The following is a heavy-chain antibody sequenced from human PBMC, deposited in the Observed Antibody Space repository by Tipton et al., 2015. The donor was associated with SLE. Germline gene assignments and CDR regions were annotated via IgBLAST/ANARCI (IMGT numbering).Heavy chain of an antibody. CDR2: INHSGST. CDR1: GGSFSGYY. D-gene: IGHD3-3*01. V-gene: IGHV4-34*01. Sequence: TLSLTCAVYGGSFSGYYWSWIRQPPGKGLEWIGEINHSGSTNYNPSLKSRVTISVDTSKNQFSLKLSSVTAADTAVYYCAREPARAIFGVVIPVDAFDIWGQGTMVTVSS. CDR3: AREPARAIFGVVIPVDAFDI. J-gene: IGHJ3*02.